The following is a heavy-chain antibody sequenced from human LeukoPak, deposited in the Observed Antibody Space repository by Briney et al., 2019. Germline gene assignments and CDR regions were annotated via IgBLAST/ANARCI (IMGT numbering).Heavy chain of an antibody. Sequence: QPGRSLRLSCAASGFTFDDYAMHWVRHAPGKGLEWVSGISWNSGSIGYADSVKGRFTISRDNAKNSLYLQMNSLRAEDTALYYCAKAAGTSFDYWGQGTLVTVSS. CDR2: ISWNSGSI. CDR1: GFTFDDYA. D-gene: IGHD1-7*01. V-gene: IGHV3-9*01. J-gene: IGHJ4*02. CDR3: AKAAGTSFDY.